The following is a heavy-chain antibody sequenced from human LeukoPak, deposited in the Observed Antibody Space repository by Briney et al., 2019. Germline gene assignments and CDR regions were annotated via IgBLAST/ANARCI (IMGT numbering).Heavy chain of an antibody. CDR3: SRFVYGAAADETGGY. D-gene: IGHD6-13*01. Sequence: LPGGSLRLSCAASGFTFSGSAVHWVRQASGRGLEWVARIKTKANSYATAYAASVKGRFTISRDDSKNTAYLQMNSLKTEDTAVYYRSRFVYGAAADETGGYWGQGTLVTVSS. CDR1: GFTFSGSA. CDR2: IKTKANSYAT. J-gene: IGHJ4*02. V-gene: IGHV3-73*01.